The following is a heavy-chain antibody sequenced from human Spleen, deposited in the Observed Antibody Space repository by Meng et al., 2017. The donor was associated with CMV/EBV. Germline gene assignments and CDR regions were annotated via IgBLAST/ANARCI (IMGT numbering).Heavy chain of an antibody. D-gene: IGHD3-22*01. CDR3: AKDQGPYYHDSSGYFDY. CDR2: ISGGGGST. CDR1: GFTFSSYS. Sequence: GGSLRLSCAASGFTFSSYSMSWVRQAPGKGLEWVSGISGGGGSTYYADSVKGRFTISRDNSKNTLYLQMNSLRAEDTAVYYCAKDQGPYYHDSSGYFDYWGQGALVTVS. J-gene: IGHJ4*02. V-gene: IGHV3-23*01.